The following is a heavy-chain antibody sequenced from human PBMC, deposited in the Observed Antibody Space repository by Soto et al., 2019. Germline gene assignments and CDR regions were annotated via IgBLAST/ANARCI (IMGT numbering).Heavy chain of an antibody. CDR3: ARGRIGGRGYFDY. Sequence: QVQLQQWGAGLLKPSETLSLTCAVYGGSFSGYYWSWIRQPPGKGLEWIGEINHSGSTNYNPSLKSRVTISVDTSKNQFSLKLSSVTAADTAVYYCARGRIGGRGYFDYWGQGTLVTVSS. CDR1: GGSFSGYY. V-gene: IGHV4-34*01. J-gene: IGHJ4*02. CDR2: INHSGST. D-gene: IGHD2-15*01.